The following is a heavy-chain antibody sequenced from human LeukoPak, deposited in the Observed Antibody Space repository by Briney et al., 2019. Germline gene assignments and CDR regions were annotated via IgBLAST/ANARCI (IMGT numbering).Heavy chain of an antibody. CDR2: INHSGST. CDR3: ARGGDFWSGNAFDI. CDR1: GGSFSDYY. V-gene: IGHV4-34*01. J-gene: IGHJ3*02. Sequence: SETLSLTCAVYGGSFSDYYWSWIRQPPGKGLEWIGEINHSGSTNYNPSLKSRVTISVDTSKNQFSLKLSSVTAADTAVYYCARGGDFWSGNAFDIWGQGTMVTVSS. D-gene: IGHD3-3*01.